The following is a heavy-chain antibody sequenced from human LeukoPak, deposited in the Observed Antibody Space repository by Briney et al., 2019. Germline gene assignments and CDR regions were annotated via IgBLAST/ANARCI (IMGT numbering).Heavy chain of an antibody. J-gene: IGHJ4*02. CDR3: ASDPYLANFWTGYPHY. D-gene: IGHD3/OR15-3a*01. CDR2: IRPDGDRT. V-gene: IGHV3-23*01. CDR1: GVTFSTYA. Sequence: GGSLRHSCAASGVTFSTYAITWVREGPGKELEWVSAIRPDGDRTYYANSVRGRFTISRDNAKNTLFLQMNSLRPEDTALYYCASDPYLANFWTGYPHYWGQGTLVTVSS.